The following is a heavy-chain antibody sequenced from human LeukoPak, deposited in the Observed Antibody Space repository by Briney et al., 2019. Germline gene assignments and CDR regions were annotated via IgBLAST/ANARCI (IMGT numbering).Heavy chain of an antibody. J-gene: IGHJ4*02. CDR3: ARVGYSYGFWVDY. CDR2: IYSGGST. V-gene: IGHV3-53*01. CDR1: GFTVSSNY. D-gene: IGHD5-18*01. Sequence: GGSVRLSCAASGFTVSSNYMSWVRQAPGKGLEWVSVIYSGGSTYYADSVKGRFTISRDNSKNTLYLQMNSLRAEDTAVYYCARVGYSYGFWVDYWGQGTLVTVSS.